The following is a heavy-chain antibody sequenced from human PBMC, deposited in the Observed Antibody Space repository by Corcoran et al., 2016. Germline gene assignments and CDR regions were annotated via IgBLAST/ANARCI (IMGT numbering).Heavy chain of an antibody. Sequence: QVQLVQSGAEVKKPGASVKVSCKASGYTFTSYGISWVRQAPGQGLEWMGWISAYNGNTNYARKLQGRVTMTTDTSTSTAYMELRSLRSDDTAVYYCARDLVDSSGWYYWYFDLWGRGTRVTVSS. J-gene: IGHJ2*01. V-gene: IGHV1-18*01. CDR1: GYTFTSYG. CDR3: ARDLVDSSGWYYWYFDL. D-gene: IGHD6-19*01. CDR2: ISAYNGNT.